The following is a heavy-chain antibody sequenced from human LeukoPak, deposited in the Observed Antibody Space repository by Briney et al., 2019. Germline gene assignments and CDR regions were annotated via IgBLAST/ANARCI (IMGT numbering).Heavy chain of an antibody. CDR3: ARDREAAVAGTSYYFDY. CDR2: IYHSGST. J-gene: IGHJ4*02. D-gene: IGHD6-19*01. V-gene: IGHV4-4*02. CDR1: GGSISSSNW. Sequence: PSGTLSLTCAVSGGSISSSNWWSWVRQPPGKGLEWIGEIYHSGSTNYNPSLKSRVTISVDKTKNQFSLKLSSVTAADTAVYYCARDREAAVAGTSYYFDYWGQGTLVTVSS.